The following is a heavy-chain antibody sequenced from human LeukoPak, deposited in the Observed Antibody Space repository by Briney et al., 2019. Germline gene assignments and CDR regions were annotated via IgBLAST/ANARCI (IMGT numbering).Heavy chain of an antibody. CDR2: IIPIFGTA. D-gene: IGHD3-10*01. CDR1: GGTFNSYA. V-gene: IGHV1-69*05. Sequence: SVTVSCKASGGTFNSYAISWVRQAPGQGLEWMGRIIPIFGTANYAQKFQGRVTITTDESTSTAYMELSSLRSDDTAVYYCASYGSGSYFGYWGQGTLVTVSS. CDR3: ASYGSGSYFGY. J-gene: IGHJ4*02.